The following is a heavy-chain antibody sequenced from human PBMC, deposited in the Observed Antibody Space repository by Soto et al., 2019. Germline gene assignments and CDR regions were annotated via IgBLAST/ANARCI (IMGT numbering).Heavy chain of an antibody. CDR1: GFTFSSYE. V-gene: IGHV3-48*03. D-gene: IGHD3-16*02. J-gene: IGHJ4*02. CDR3: ARGNSPVNVY. Sequence: GGSLRLSCAASGFTFSSYEMNWVRQAPGKXXXXXXXXXXXXXXXYYADSVKGRFTISRDNAKNSLYLQMNSLRADDTAVYYCARGNSPVNVYWGQGTLVTVSS. CDR2: XXXXXXXX.